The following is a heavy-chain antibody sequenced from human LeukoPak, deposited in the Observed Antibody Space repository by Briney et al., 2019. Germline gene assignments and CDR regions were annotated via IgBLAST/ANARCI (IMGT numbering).Heavy chain of an antibody. V-gene: IGHV3-21*01. J-gene: IGHJ4*02. D-gene: IGHD1-26*01. CDR3: ARWEDY. Sequence: GGSLRLSCAASGFIFRTYTINWVRQAPGKGLEWVSSISSSGTKIYYADSVKGRFTISRDNAKNSVHLQMNSLRAEDTAVYYCARWEDYWGQGTLVTVSS. CDR1: GFIFRTYT. CDR2: ISSSGTKI.